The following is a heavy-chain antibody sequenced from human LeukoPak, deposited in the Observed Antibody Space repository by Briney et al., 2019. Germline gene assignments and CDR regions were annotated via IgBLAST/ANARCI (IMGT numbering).Heavy chain of an antibody. CDR1: GFTFSSHA. V-gene: IGHV3-30*04. J-gene: IGHJ6*04. CDR2: ISYDGSNK. Sequence: GGSLRLSCAASGFTFSSHAMHWVRQAPGKGLEWVAVISYDGSNKYYADSVKGRFTISRDNSKNTLYLQMDSLRAEDTAVYYCARRAAAGTGLDYYYYGMDVWGKGTMVTVSS. D-gene: IGHD6-13*01. CDR3: ARRAAAGTGLDYYYYGMDV.